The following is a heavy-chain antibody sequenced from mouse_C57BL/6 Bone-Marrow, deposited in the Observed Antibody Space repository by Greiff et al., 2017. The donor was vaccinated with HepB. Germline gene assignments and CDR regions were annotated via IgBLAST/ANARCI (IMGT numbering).Heavy chain of an antibody. CDR3: ARRGYGSPWYFDV. J-gene: IGHJ1*03. D-gene: IGHD1-1*01. CDR1: DSAVFPIAY. CDR2: ILPSIGRT. V-gene: IGHV15-2*01. Sequence: VQLQQSGSELRSPGSSVKLSCKDFDSAVFPIAYMSWVRQKPGHGFEWIGGILPSIGRTIYGEKFEDKATLDADTLSNTAYLELNSLTSEDSAIYYCARRGYGSPWYFDVWGTGTTVTVSS.